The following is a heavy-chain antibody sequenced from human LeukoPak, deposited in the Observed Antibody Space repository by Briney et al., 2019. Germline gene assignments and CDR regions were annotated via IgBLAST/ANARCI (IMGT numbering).Heavy chain of an antibody. CDR2: IRYDGNIK. J-gene: IGHJ4*02. CDR1: GFTFSSYG. CDR3: VKDNPLDY. V-gene: IGHV3-30*02. Sequence: GGSLRLSCGASGFTFSSYGMLWVRQSPGKGLEWVAFIRYDGNIKFYADSMKGRFTISRDNSKNTLYLHINSLRPEDTALYYCVKDNPLDYWGQGTLVTVSS. D-gene: IGHD1-14*01.